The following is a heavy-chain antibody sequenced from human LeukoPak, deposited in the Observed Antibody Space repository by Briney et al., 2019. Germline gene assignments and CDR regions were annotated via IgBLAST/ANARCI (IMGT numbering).Heavy chain of an antibody. V-gene: IGHV4-59*08. Sequence: SETLSLTCTASGGSISSYYWSWIRQPPGKGLEWIGYVYYSGSTNYNPSLKSRVTISVDTSKNQFSLKLSSVTAADTAVYYCARLLWFGESSGYYFDYXGXGTLVTVSS. J-gene: IGHJ4*02. CDR1: GGSISSYY. CDR3: ARLLWFGESSGYYFDY. CDR2: VYYSGST. D-gene: IGHD3-10*01.